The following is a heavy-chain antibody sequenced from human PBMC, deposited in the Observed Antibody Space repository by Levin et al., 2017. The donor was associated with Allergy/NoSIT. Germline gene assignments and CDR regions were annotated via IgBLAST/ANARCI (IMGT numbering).Heavy chain of an antibody. J-gene: IGHJ3*02. D-gene: IGHD6-19*01. CDR1: GFTFSDYY. Sequence: GESLKISCAASGFTFSDYYMNWIRQAPGKGLEWLAYIGYNDQYINYAASVQGRFTVSRDNAKSLLFLEMNSLTAEDTAVYYCARDPAVAAVSFDIWGQGTLVTVSS. CDR2: IGYNDQYI. CDR3: ARDPAVAAVSFDI. V-gene: IGHV3-11*06.